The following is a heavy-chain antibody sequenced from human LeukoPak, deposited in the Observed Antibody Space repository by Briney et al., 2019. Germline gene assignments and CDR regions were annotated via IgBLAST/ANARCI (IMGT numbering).Heavy chain of an antibody. V-gene: IGHV4-59*01. J-gene: IGHJ6*02. CDR1: GGSISSYY. Sequence: PSETLSLTCTVSGGSISSYYWNWIRQPPGKGLEWIGYIRYSGSTNYNPSLKSRVTISVDTSKNQFSLKLSSVTAADTAVYYCARESRHYYYYGMDVWGQGITGTVSS. CDR3: ARESRHYYYYGMDV. CDR2: IRYSGST.